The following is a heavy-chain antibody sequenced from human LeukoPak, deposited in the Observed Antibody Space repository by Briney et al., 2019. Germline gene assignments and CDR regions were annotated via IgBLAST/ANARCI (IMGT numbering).Heavy chain of an antibody. V-gene: IGHV3-21*01. D-gene: IGHD2-2*01. CDR2: ISSSSSYI. CDR3: ARDRGYCSTTSCYLYGMDV. J-gene: IGHJ6*04. CDR1: RFTFSSYS. Sequence: GGSLRLSCAASRFTFSSYSMNWVRQAPGKGLEWVSSISSSSSYIYYADSVKGRFTMSRDNATNSLYLQMNSLRAEDTAVYYCARDRGYCSTTSCYLYGMDVWGKGTTVTVSS.